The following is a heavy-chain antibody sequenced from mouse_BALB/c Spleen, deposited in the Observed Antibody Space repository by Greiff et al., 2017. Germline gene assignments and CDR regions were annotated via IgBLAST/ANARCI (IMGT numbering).Heavy chain of an antibody. CDR1: GFSLTSYG. CDR2: IWAGGST. D-gene: IGHD3-2*01. V-gene: IGHV2-9*02. CDR3: ARDRGTARAYYYAMDY. Sequence: VQLKESGPGLVAPSQSLSITCTVSGFSLTSYGVHWVRQPPGKGLEWLGVIWAGGSTNYNSALMSRLSISKDNSKSQVFLKMNSLQTDDTAMYYCARDRGTARAYYYAMDYWGQGTSVTVSS. J-gene: IGHJ4*01.